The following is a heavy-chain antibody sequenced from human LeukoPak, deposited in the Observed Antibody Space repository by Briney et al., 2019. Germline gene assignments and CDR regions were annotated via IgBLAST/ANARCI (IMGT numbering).Heavy chain of an antibody. CDR2: INPNSGGT. CDR1: GYTFTGYY. J-gene: IGHJ4*02. CDR3: ARSRIMITFGGVIAPPGY. V-gene: IGHV1-2*06. Sequence: GASVKVSCKASGYTFTGYYMHWVRQAPGQGLEWIGRINPNSGGTNYAQEFQGRVTMTRDTSISTAYMELSRLRSDDTAVYYCARSRIMITFGGVIAPPGYWGQGTLVTVSS. D-gene: IGHD3-16*02.